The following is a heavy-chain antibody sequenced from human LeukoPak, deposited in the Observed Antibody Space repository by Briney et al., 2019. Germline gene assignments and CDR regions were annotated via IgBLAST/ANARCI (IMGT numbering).Heavy chain of an antibody. Sequence: ASVKVSCKASGDPFSSYSISWVRQAPGQGLEWMGIINPSGCSTSYTQKFQGRVTMTRDTSTSTVYMELSSLRSEDTPVYNSARGSAQCRPNWLVLWGQETLVTVSS. CDR2: INPSGCST. CDR1: GDPFSSYS. CDR3: ARGSAQCRPNWLVL. J-gene: IGHJ5*02. V-gene: IGHV1-46*01. D-gene: IGHD3-3*01.